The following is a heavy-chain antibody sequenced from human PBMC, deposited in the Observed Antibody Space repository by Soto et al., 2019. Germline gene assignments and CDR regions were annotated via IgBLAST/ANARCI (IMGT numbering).Heavy chain of an antibody. CDR3: ARSLLPIRSVTTNSVIGY. CDR1: GYTFTSYG. D-gene: IGHD4-17*01. CDR2: ISVYNGET. J-gene: IGHJ4*02. Sequence: QIHLVQSGAEVKKPGASVKVSCKASGYTFTSYGISWVRQAPGQGLEWMGWISVYNGETKYAQNLQGRVTMTTDTSTNTAYMELGSLRSDDTAVYYCARSLLPIRSVTTNSVIGYWGQGTLVTVSS. V-gene: IGHV1-18*01.